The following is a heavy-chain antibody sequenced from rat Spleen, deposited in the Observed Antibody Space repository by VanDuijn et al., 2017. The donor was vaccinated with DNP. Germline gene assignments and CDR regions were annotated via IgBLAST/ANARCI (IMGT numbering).Heavy chain of an antibody. J-gene: IGHJ4*01. CDR1: GFTFSDYY. CDR3: ARHRTISPYYYDMDA. CDR2: ISYDGSST. V-gene: IGHV5-29*01. Sequence: EVLLVESDGGLVQPGRSLKLSCAASGFTFSDYYMAWVRQAPTKGLEWVATISYDGSSTYYRDSVKGRFTISRANAKSTLYLQMDSLRSEDTATYYCARHRTISPYYYDMDAWGQGASVTVSS.